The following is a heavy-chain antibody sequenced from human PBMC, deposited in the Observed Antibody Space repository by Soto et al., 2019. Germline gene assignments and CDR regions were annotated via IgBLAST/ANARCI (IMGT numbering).Heavy chain of an antibody. V-gene: IGHV4-61*01. Sequence: PSETLSLTCSVSGGSVSSDSYYWSWIRQPPGKGLEWIGYIFYRGTTNYNPSLKSRVTISVDTSKNQFSLKLSSVTAADTAVYYCARGAVGATSYYYGMDVWGQGTTVTVSS. D-gene: IGHD1-26*01. J-gene: IGHJ6*01. CDR2: IFYRGTT. CDR3: ARGAVGATSYYYGMDV. CDR1: GGSVSSDSYY.